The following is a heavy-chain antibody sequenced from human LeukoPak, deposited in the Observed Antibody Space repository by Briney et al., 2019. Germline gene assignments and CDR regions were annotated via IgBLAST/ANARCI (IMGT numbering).Heavy chain of an antibody. CDR1: GGSISSSSYY. Sequence: ETLSLTCTVSGGSISSSSYYWSWVRQAPGKGLEWVSSIYSGGSSYYVDSVKGRFSISRDNSKNTLSLQMNSLRVEDTAVYYCARDEFSLYWGQGALVTVSS. CDR2: IYSGGSS. CDR3: ARDEFSLY. J-gene: IGHJ4*02. D-gene: IGHD3-10*01. V-gene: IGHV3-53*01.